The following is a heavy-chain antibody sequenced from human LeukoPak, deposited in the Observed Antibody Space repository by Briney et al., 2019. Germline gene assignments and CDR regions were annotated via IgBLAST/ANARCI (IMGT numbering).Heavy chain of an antibody. Sequence: GGSLRLSCAASGFTFSSYAINWVRQAPGKGLEWVSGISGSGGSTYYADPVKGRFTISRDNSKNTLYLQMNSLRAEDTAVYYCAKGGGAYYSDSSTYSAPVEHWGQGTLVTVSS. CDR1: GFTFSSYA. CDR3: AKGGGAYYSDSSTYSAPVEH. J-gene: IGHJ4*02. CDR2: ISGSGGST. D-gene: IGHD3-22*01. V-gene: IGHV3-23*01.